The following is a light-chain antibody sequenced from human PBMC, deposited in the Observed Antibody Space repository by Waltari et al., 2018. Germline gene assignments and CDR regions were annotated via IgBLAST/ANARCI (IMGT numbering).Light chain of an antibody. J-gene: IGKJ4*01. Sequence: DIVMTQSPDSLAVSLGERATINCRSSQSLLFTSNNKYYLSWYQKKAGQPPRLLLYWASTRESGVPDRFSGGGSGTEFTLSISSLQAEDVAVYYCQQYYNTPLTFGGGTKVDI. CDR1: QSLLFTSNNKYY. CDR2: WAS. CDR3: QQYYNTPLT. V-gene: IGKV4-1*01.